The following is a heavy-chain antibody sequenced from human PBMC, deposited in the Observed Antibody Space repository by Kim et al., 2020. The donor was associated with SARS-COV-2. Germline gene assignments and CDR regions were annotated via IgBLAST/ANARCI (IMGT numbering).Heavy chain of an antibody. CDR2: IYYSGST. J-gene: IGHJ5*02. CDR1: GGSISSSSYY. V-gene: IGHV4-39*07. CDR3: ARSRQQLPTAPTWSGP. D-gene: IGHD6-13*01. Sequence: SETLSLTCTVSGGSISSSSYYWGWIRQPPGKGLEWIGSIYYSGSTYYNPSLKSRVTISVDTSKNQFSLKLSSVTAADTAVYYCARSRQQLPTAPTWSGPWGQGTLVTVSS.